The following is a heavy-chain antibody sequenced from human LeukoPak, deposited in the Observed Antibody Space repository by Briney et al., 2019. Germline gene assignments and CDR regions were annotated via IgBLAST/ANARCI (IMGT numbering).Heavy chain of an antibody. CDR2: INPNSGGT. Sequence: ASVKVSCKASAYTFTSYYMHWVRQAPGQGLEWMGWINPNSGGTNYAQKFQGRVTMTRDTSIGTAYMELYSLRSDDTAVYYCARVEGDSGYELIDYWGQGTLVTVSS. D-gene: IGHD5-12*01. CDR3: ARVEGDSGYELIDY. J-gene: IGHJ4*02. CDR1: AYTFTSYY. V-gene: IGHV1-2*02.